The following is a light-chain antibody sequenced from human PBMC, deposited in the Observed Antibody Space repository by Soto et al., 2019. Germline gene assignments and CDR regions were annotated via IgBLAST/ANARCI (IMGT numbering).Light chain of an antibody. CDR3: AVWDDKLSGL. V-gene: IGLV1-47*01. CDR2: RDH. Sequence: QSVLTQPPSVSGTPGQRVIITCSGGTSNVERNYVYWYQHLPGTAPKLLIYRDHQRPSGVPDRFSASKSGTSASLAISGLRSEDEADYYCAVWDDKLSGLFGGGTKVTVL. J-gene: IGLJ3*02. CDR1: TSNVERNY.